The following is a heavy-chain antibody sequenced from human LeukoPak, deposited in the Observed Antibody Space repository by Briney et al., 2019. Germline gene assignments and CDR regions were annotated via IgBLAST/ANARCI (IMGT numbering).Heavy chain of an antibody. V-gene: IGHV3-23*01. CDR2: ISGSGGST. Sequence: GGSLRLSCAASVFTFSTYAMSWVRQAPGKGLEWVSSISGSGGSTFYADSVKGRFTISRDNSKNTLYLQMNSLRAEDTALYYCAKGSGITTPHGLDFWGQGTMVTVSS. CDR1: VFTFSTYA. J-gene: IGHJ3*01. CDR3: AKGSGITTPHGLDF. D-gene: IGHD3-22*01.